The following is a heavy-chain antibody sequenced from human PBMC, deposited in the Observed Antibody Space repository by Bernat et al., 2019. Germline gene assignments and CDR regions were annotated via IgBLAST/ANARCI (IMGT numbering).Heavy chain of an antibody. Sequence: EVQLLESGGGLVQPGGSLRLSCAASGFTFSSYAMSWVRQAPGKGLELVSAISGSGGSTYYADSVKGRFTISRDNSKNTLYLQMNSLRAEDTAVYYCAKDTYYDILTGPGYFDYWGQGTLVTVSS. CDR1: GFTFSSYA. D-gene: IGHD3-9*01. V-gene: IGHV3-23*01. J-gene: IGHJ4*02. CDR2: ISGSGGST. CDR3: AKDTYYDILTGPGYFDY.